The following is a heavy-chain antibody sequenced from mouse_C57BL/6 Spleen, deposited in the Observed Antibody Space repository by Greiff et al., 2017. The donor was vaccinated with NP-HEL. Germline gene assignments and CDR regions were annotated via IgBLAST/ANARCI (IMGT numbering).Heavy chain of an antibody. J-gene: IGHJ1*03. CDR2: ISSGGSYT. CDR1: GFTFSSYG. D-gene: IGHD1-2*01. V-gene: IGHV5-6*01. CDR3: ARAHLHNSYWYFDV. Sequence: EVMLVESGGDLVKPGGSLKLSCAASGFTFSSYGMSWVRQTPDKRLEWVATISSGGSYTYYPDSVKGRFTISRDNAKNTLYLQMSSLKSEDTAMYYCARAHLHNSYWYFDVWGTGTTVTVSS.